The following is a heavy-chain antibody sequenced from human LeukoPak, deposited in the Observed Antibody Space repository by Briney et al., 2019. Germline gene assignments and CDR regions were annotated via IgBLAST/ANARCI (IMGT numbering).Heavy chain of an antibody. Sequence: GASVKGSCKASGFAFTNFYMHCVRQAPGQGLQWVGLINPSDGSTSYAQTFKRRVTMTRNPPTRTLYMELSSLKSEDPAVYYCARGGYGDFDDGLDIWGQGTMVTVSS. CDR2: INPSDGST. D-gene: IGHD4-17*01. CDR1: GFAFTNFY. J-gene: IGHJ3*02. V-gene: IGHV1-46*01. CDR3: ARGGYGDFDDGLDI.